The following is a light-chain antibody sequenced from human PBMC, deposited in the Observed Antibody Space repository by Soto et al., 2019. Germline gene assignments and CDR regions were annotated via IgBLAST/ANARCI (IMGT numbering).Light chain of an antibody. CDR3: QQYNNWRPVT. V-gene: IGKV3-15*01. CDR1: QSVSSN. CDR2: GAS. J-gene: IGKJ1*01. Sequence: EIVMTQSPATLSVSPGERATLSCRASQSVSSNLAWYQQKPGQAPRLLIYGASTSATGIPARFSGSGSGTEFTLTISSLQSEDFAVYYCQQYNNWRPVTFGQGTKVEIK.